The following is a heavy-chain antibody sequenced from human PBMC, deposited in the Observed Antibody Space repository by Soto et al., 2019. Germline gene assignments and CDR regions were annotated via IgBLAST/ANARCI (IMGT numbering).Heavy chain of an antibody. J-gene: IGHJ4*02. D-gene: IGHD2-21*02. CDR1: GGSISSYY. Sequence: SETLSLTCTVSGGSISSYYWSWIRQPPGKGLEWIGYIYYSGSTNYNPSLKSRVTISVDTSKNQFSLKLSSVTAADTAVYYCARLRCGDGCYYDFSGRGTLVIVSS. V-gene: IGHV4-59*01. CDR3: ARLRCGDGCYYDF. CDR2: IYYSGST.